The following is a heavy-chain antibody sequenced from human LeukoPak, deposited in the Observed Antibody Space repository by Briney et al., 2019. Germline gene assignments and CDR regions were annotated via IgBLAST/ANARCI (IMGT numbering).Heavy chain of an antibody. CDR1: GYTFTGYY. CDR3: ARRYCSGGSCYSGRVAYYYYGVDV. CDR2: INPSGGST. J-gene: IGHJ6*02. D-gene: IGHD2-15*01. V-gene: IGHV1-46*01. Sequence: ASVKVSCKASGYTFTGYYMHWVRQAPGQGLEWMGIINPSGGSTSYAQKFQGRVTMTRDTSTSTVYMELSSLRSEDTAVYYCARRYCSGGSCYSGRVAYYYYGVDVWGQGTTVTVSS.